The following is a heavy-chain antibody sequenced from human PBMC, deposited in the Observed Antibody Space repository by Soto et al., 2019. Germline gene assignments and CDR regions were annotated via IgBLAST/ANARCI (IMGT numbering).Heavy chain of an antibody. CDR1: GFTFDEYA. J-gene: IGHJ3*01. CDR3: VQVSAAGGGGDTFHV. V-gene: IGHV3-9*01. Sequence: EVQLVESGGGLVQPGRSLRLSCAASGFTFDEYAMHWVRQAPGKGLEWVTGITWNSGSTGYADSVKGRFTISRDNAKNVLFLQMNSLRVEDTALYYCVQVSAAGGGGDTFHVWGQGTMVTV. CDR2: ITWNSGST. D-gene: IGHD3-16*01.